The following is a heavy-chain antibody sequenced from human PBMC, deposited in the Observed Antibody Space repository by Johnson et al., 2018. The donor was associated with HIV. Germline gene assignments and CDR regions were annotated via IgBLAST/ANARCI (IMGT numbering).Heavy chain of an antibody. CDR1: GFTFSSYW. CDR2: INQDGSEK. D-gene: IGHD6-19*01. V-gene: IGHV3-7*03. Sequence: VQLVESGGGLVQPGGSLRLSCAASGFTFSSYWMSWVRQAPGKGLEWVANINQDGSEKYYVDSVKGRFTVSREDAKNSLYLQMNSLRAEDTAVYYCARDLAGHNAFDIWGQGTMVTVSS. CDR3: ARDLAGHNAFDI. J-gene: IGHJ3*02.